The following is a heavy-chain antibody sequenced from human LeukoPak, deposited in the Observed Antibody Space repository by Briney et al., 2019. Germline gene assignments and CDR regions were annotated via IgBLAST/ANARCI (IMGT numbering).Heavy chain of an antibody. Sequence: GGSLRLSCAASGFTFSSYGMHWVRQAPGKGLEWVAFIRYDGSNKYYADSVKGRFTISRDNSKNTLYLQMNSLRAEDTAVYYCAKVFVAARPSGGDYWGQGTLVTVSS. J-gene: IGHJ4*02. CDR3: AKVFVAARPSGGDY. CDR2: IRYDGSNK. D-gene: IGHD6-6*01. V-gene: IGHV3-30*02. CDR1: GFTFSSYG.